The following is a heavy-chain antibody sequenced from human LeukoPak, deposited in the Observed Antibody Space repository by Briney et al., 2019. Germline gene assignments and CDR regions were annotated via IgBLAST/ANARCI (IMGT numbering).Heavy chain of an antibody. CDR2: IYTSGST. CDR3: ARDRYYYGSGSYYFDY. CDR1: GGSISTDY. J-gene: IGHJ4*02. D-gene: IGHD3-10*01. V-gene: IGHV4-4*08. Sequence: SETLSLTCTVSGGSISTDYWSWIRQPPGKGLEWIWYIYTSGSTNYNPSLKSRVTMSVDTSKNQFSLKLSSVTAADTALYYCARDRYYYGSGSYYFDYWGQGTLVTVSS.